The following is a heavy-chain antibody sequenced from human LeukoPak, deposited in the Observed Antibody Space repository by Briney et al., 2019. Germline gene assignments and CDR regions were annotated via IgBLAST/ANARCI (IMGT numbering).Heavy chain of an antibody. CDR1: GFTFIKYW. CDR3: AKDIVPAGHDAFDI. J-gene: IGHJ3*02. D-gene: IGHD3-16*02. V-gene: IGHV3-7*03. CDR2: MKQDGSET. Sequence: GGSLRLSCAASGFTFIKYWMTWVRQAPGKGLEWVANMKQDGSETYYEDSVKGRFTISRDNAKNSLYLQMNSLRAEDTALYYCAKDIVPAGHDAFDIWGQGTMVTVSS.